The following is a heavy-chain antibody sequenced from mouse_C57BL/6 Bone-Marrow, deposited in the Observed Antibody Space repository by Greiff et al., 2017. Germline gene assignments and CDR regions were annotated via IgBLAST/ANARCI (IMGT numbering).Heavy chain of an antibody. D-gene: IGHD4-1*02. Sequence: DVQLQESGAELVKPGASVKLSCTASGFNIKDYYMHWVKQRTEQGLEWIGRIDPEDGETKYAPKFQGKATLTADTSSNTAYLQLSSLTSEDTAVYYCAQLGGDFDVWGKGTTVTVSS. CDR2: IDPEDGET. J-gene: IGHJ1*03. CDR1: GFNIKDYY. CDR3: AQLGGDFDV. V-gene: IGHV14-2*01.